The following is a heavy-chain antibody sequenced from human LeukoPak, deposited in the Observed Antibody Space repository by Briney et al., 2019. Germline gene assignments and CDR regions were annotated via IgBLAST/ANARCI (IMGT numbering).Heavy chain of an antibody. V-gene: IGHV3-33*06. Sequence: PGRSLRLSCAASGFTFSSYGMHWVRQAPGKGLEWVAVIWYDGSNKYCADSVKGRFTISRDNSKNTLYLQMNSLRAEDTAVYYCAKDGGSSCPDYWGQGTLVTVSS. J-gene: IGHJ4*02. D-gene: IGHD6-13*01. CDR3: AKDGGSSCPDY. CDR1: GFTFSSYG. CDR2: IWYDGSNK.